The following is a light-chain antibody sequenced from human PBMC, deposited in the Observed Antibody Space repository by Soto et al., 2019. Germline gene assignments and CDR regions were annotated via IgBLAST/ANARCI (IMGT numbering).Light chain of an antibody. CDR2: WAS. CDR3: QQYGRSPWT. V-gene: IGKV4-1*01. CDR1: QPFLFNSNSKSY. Sequence: MLTLFVASLALSLGQRAPINCKSSQPFLFNSNSKSYLAWYQQKPGQPPKLLIYWASARETGVPDRFSGSGSGTNFNFTIRSLQAEDVAVYYCQQYGRSPWTFGQGTKVDIK. J-gene: IGKJ1*01.